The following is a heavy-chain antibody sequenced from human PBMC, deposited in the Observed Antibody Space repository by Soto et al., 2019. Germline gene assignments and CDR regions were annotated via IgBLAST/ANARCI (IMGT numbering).Heavy chain of an antibody. Sequence: TSETLSLTCTVSGGSISSYYWSWIRQPPGKGLEWIGYIYYSGSTNYNPSLKSRVTISVDTSKNQFSLKLSSVTAADAAVYYCARAYSSSSYYYMDVWGKGTTVTISS. CDR2: IYYSGST. J-gene: IGHJ6*03. V-gene: IGHV4-59*08. CDR3: ARAYSSSSYYYMDV. D-gene: IGHD6-6*01. CDR1: GGSISSYY.